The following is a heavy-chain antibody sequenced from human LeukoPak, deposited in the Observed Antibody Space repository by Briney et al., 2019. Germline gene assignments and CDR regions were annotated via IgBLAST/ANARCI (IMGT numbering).Heavy chain of an antibody. J-gene: IGHJ4*02. CDR1: GGSISSSSYY. CDR3: ARVGMFGYCSGNSCHSPFDS. V-gene: IGHV4-39*07. Sequence: SETLSLTCTVSGGSISSSSYYWGWIRQPPGKGLEWIGNIYYSGSTYYNPSVKSRVTISVDTSKNQFSLKLSSVTAADTAVYYCARVGMFGYCSGNSCHSPFDSWGQGTLVTVSS. CDR2: IYYSGST. D-gene: IGHD2-15*01.